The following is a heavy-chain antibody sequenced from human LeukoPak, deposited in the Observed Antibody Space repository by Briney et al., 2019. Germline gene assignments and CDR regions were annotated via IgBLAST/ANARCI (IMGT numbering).Heavy chain of an antibody. Sequence: GGSLRLSCAASGFTFSSYSMNWVRQAPGRGLEWVSSISSSSSYIYYADSVKGQFTISRDNAKNSLYLQMNSLRAEDTAVYYCARTRSLLPNDYWGQGTLVTVSS. CDR3: ARTRSLLPNDY. CDR2: ISSSSSYI. V-gene: IGHV3-21*01. J-gene: IGHJ4*02. D-gene: IGHD2-2*01. CDR1: GFTFSSYS.